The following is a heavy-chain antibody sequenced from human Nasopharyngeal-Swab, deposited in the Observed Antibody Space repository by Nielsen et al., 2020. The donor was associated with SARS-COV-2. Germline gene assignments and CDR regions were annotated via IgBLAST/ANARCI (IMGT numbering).Heavy chain of an antibody. J-gene: IGHJ3*02. CDR2: IYHTGDT. CDR3: ARQQGLRSFAFDI. Sequence: WIRQPPGKGLEWIAEIYHTGDTYYNPSLSSRVTISVDKSNNQFSLKLSSVTAADTAMYYCARQQGLRSFAFDIWGQGTMVTVSS. D-gene: IGHD4-17*01. V-gene: IGHV4-4*02.